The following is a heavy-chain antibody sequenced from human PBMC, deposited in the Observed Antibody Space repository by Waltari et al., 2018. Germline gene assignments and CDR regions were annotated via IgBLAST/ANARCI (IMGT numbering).Heavy chain of an antibody. V-gene: IGHV1-2*06. CDR2: DEPKSGGT. CDR1: GNTLTGYY. D-gene: IGHD2-2*01. Sequence: QVQLVQSGAEVKKPGASVKVSCKASGNTLTGYYTHWVRQAPGQGLEWMGRDEPKSGGTHHEQKFQGRVTMTLDTSRSHAYMQLSRLTSDDTALYYCARELGYCISGSCYRFDPWGQGTLVIVSS. CDR3: ARELGYCISGSCYRFDP. J-gene: IGHJ5*02.